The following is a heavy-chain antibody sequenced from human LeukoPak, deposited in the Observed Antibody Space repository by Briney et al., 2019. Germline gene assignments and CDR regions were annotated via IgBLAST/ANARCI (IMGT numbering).Heavy chain of an antibody. CDR1: EFTFGSYW. CDR3: ARVHYYGSRYYYMDV. D-gene: IGHD3-10*01. V-gene: IGHV3-7*01. CDR2: IKQDGSQR. J-gene: IGHJ6*03. Sequence: PGGSLRLSCVASEFTFGSYWMTWVRQAPGKGLEWVASIKQDGSQRYYVDSVKGRFTISRDNAEKSLYLQMNSLTADDTAIYYCARVHYYGSRYYYMDVWGKGTTVTISS.